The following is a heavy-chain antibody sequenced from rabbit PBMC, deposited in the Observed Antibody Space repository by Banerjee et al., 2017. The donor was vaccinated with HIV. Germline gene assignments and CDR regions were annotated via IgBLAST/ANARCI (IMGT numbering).Heavy chain of an antibody. CDR3: ARELAGGRGWKGNV. V-gene: IGHV1S45*01. CDR2: LNSNTGIS. J-gene: IGHJ4*01. CDR1: GFSFNNNYV. D-gene: IGHD3-1*01. Sequence: EQLEESGGDLVKPEGSLTLPCTASGFSFNNNYVLCWVLQAPGKGLEWIACLNSNTGISVDASWAKGPLASSKTSSTTVTLQMTRLTAGDTATDFCARELAGGRGWKGNVWGPGTLGTV.